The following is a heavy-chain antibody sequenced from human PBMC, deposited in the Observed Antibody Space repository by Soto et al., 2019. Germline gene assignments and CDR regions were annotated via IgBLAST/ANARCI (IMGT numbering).Heavy chain of an antibody. CDR2: IIPIFGTA. V-gene: IGHV1-69*01. D-gene: IGHD2-21*02. Sequence: QVQLVQSGAEVKKPGSSVKVSCKASGGTFSSYAISWVRQAPGQGLEWMGGIIPIFGTANYAQKFQGRVTITADESTSTAYMELSSLRSEDTAVYYCARAGAYCGGDCYSYYYYDGMDVWGQGTTVTVSS. J-gene: IGHJ6*02. CDR1: GGTFSSYA. CDR3: ARAGAYCGGDCYSYYYYDGMDV.